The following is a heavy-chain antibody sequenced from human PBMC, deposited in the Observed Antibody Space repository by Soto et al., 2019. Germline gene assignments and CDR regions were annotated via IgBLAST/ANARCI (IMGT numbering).Heavy chain of an antibody. J-gene: IGHJ5*02. CDR3: ARRYSSSWSGFDP. CDR2: IKQDGGEK. CDR1: GVTFSSYW. D-gene: IGHD6-13*01. V-gene: IGHV3-7*01. Sequence: GGSLRLSCAASGVTFSSYWMSWVRQAPGKGLEWVANIKQDGGEKYYVDSVKGRFTISRDNTKNSLYLQMNSLRVEDTALYYCARRYSSSWSGFDPWGQGTLVTVSS.